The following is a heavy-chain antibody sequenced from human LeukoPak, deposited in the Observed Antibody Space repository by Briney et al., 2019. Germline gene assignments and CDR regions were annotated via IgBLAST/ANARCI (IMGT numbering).Heavy chain of an antibody. CDR2: ISGSGGST. CDR1: GFTVSSNY. CDR3: AKAPEYYYDSSGYFDY. V-gene: IGHV3-23*01. J-gene: IGHJ4*02. D-gene: IGHD3-22*01. Sequence: GGSLRLSCAASGFTVSSNYMSWVRQAPGKGLEWVSAISGSGGSTYYADSVKGRFTISRDNSKNTLYLQMNSLRAEDTAVYYCAKAPEYYYDSSGYFDYWGQGTLVTVSS.